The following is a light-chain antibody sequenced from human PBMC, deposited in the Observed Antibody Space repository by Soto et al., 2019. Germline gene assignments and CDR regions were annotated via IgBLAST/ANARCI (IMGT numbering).Light chain of an antibody. CDR2: GVS. CDR1: QSVGSTY. J-gene: IGKJ3*01. Sequence: EIVLTQSPGTLSLSPGERATRSCRASQSVGSTYVACYQQKPGQAPKLLIYGVSSRATGIPDRFSGSGSGTAFTLTISTPEPEAFPVYYCQQYGPSPLSFGPGTKVDI. CDR3: QQYGPSPLS. V-gene: IGKV3-20*01.